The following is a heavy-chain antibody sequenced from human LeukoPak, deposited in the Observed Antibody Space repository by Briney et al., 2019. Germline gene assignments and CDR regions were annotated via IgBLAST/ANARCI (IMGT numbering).Heavy chain of an antibody. CDR2: IYYSGST. CDR3: ARQVFDSGPLHH. Sequence: PSETLSLTCTVSGGSISNYYWIWIRQPPGKGLEWIGNIYYSGSTNYNPSLESRVAKSIDTSKNQFSLKLSSVTAADTAVYYCARQVFDSGPLHHWGQGTLVTVSS. CDR1: GGSISNYY. J-gene: IGHJ5*02. D-gene: IGHD3-10*01. V-gene: IGHV4-59*08.